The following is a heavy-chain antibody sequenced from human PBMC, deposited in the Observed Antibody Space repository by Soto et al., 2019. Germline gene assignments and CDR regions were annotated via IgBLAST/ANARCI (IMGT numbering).Heavy chain of an antibody. J-gene: IGHJ4*02. CDR2: INPNSGGT. D-gene: IGHD3-22*01. CDR3: ARDQGGYYDSSGYPTIIGFDY. CDR1: GYTFTGYY. Sequence: ASVKVSCKASGYTFTGYYMHWVRQAPGQGLEWMGWINPNSGGTNYAQKFQGWVTMTRDTSISTAYMELSRLRSDDTAVYYCARDQGGYYDSSGYPTIIGFDYWGQGTLVTVSS. V-gene: IGHV1-2*04.